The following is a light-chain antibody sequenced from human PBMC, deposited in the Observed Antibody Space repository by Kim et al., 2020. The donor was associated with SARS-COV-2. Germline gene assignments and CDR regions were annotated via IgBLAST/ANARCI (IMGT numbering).Light chain of an antibody. V-gene: IGKV1-39*01. Sequence: ESVGDRVTITCRASQSISNYLKWYQQKPGKAPKLLIYAASNLQSGVPSRFSGSGSGTDFTLTISSLQPEDFATYYCQQTYNTIFTFGPGTKVDIK. CDR1: QSISNY. CDR2: AAS. J-gene: IGKJ3*01. CDR3: QQTYNTIFT.